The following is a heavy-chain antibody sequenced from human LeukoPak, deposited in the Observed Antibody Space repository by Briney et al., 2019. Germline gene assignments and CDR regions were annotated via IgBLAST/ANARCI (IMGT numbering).Heavy chain of an antibody. CDR2: IYYDGST. CDR3: ARPLRINCGMDV. V-gene: IGHV3-53*01. CDR1: GFTVSSNY. D-gene: IGHD3-3*01. Sequence: GGSLRLSCAASGFTVSSNYMSWVRQTPGKGLEWVSIIYYDGSTYYADSVKGRFTISRDNSKDTMYLQMNSLRAEDTAVYYCARPLRINCGMDVWGQGTTVTVSS. J-gene: IGHJ6*02.